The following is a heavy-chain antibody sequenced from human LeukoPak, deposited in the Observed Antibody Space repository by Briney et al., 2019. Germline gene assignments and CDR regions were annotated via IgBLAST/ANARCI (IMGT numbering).Heavy chain of an antibody. CDR2: IIPIFGTA. CDR1: GGTFSSYA. V-gene: IGHV1-69*06. J-gene: IGHJ5*02. D-gene: IGHD3-10*01. Sequence: ASVKVSCKASGGTFSSYAISWVRQAPGQGLEWMGGIIPIFGTANYAQKFQGRVTITADKSTSTAYMELSSLRSEDTAVYYCARDYYGSGTATDWFDPWGQGTLVTVSS. CDR3: ARDYYGSGTATDWFDP.